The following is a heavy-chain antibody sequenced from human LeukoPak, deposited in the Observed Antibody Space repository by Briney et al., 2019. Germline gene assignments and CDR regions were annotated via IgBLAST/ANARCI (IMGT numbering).Heavy chain of an antibody. V-gene: IGHV3-53*01. CDR3: MTAAGYNFGQY. J-gene: IGHJ4*02. D-gene: IGHD5-18*01. CDR2: LYIGGST. CDR1: GLTLNNNY. Sequence: PGGSLRLSCAASGLTLNNNYMNWVRQAPGKGLEWVSALYIGGSTYYADSVRGRFTISRDNSKNTLYLQMNSLRAEDTAIYYCMTAAGYNFGQYWGQGTLVTVSS.